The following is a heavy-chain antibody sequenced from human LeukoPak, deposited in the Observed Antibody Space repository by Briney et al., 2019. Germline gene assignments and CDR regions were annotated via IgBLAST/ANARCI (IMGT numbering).Heavy chain of an antibody. J-gene: IGHJ3*02. Sequence: ASVKVSCKASGYTFTGYYMHWVRQAPGQGLEWMGWINPNSGGTNYAQKFQGRVTMTRDTSISTAYMELSRLRSEDTAVYYCAREVLGYCSGGSCYHRRNAFDIWGQGTMVTVSS. CDR3: AREVLGYCSGGSCYHRRNAFDI. V-gene: IGHV1-2*02. CDR1: GYTFTGYY. CDR2: INPNSGGT. D-gene: IGHD2-15*01.